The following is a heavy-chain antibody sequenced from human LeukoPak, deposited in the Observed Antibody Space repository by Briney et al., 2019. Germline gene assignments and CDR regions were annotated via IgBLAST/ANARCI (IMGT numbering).Heavy chain of an antibody. CDR3: ARATTVTKDAFDI. CDR2: ISYSGST. CDR1: GDSMTNYY. D-gene: IGHD4-11*01. J-gene: IGHJ3*02. V-gene: IGHV4-59*12. Sequence: SETLSLTCTVSGDSMTNYYWSWVRQPPGKGLEWIGYISYSGSTNYNPSLKSRVTISVDTSKNQFSLKLSSVTAADTAVYYCARATTVTKDAFDIWGQGTMVTVSS.